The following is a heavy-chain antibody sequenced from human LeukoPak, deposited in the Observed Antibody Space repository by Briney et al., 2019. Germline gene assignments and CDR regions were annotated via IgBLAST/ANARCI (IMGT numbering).Heavy chain of an antibody. CDR1: GFTFSSYA. CDR2: ISYDGSNK. Sequence: PGGSLRLSCAASGFTFSSYAIHWFRQAPGKGLEWVAVISYDGSNKYYADSVKGRFTISRDNSKNTLYLQMNSLRAEDTAVYYCARDRPYYYVTDAFDIWGQGTMVTVSS. D-gene: IGHD3-10*02. J-gene: IGHJ3*02. V-gene: IGHV3-30*04. CDR3: ARDRPYYYVTDAFDI.